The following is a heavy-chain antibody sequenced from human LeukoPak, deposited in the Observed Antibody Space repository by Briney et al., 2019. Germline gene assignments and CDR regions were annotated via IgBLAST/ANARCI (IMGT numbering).Heavy chain of an antibody. J-gene: IGHJ4*02. CDR3: ASAYYDSSGWAIDY. V-gene: IGHV3-48*03. CDR2: ISSSGSTK. Sequence: GGSLRLSCAASGFTFSSYEMNWVRQAPGKGLEWVSYISSSGSTKYYADSVKGRFTISRDNAKNSLYLQMNSLRAEDTAVYYCASAYYDSSGWAIDYWGQGTLVTVSS. CDR1: GFTFSSYE. D-gene: IGHD3-22*01.